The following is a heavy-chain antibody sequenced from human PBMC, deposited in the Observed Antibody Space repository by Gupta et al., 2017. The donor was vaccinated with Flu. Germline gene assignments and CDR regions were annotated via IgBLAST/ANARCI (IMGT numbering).Heavy chain of an antibody. Sequence: QVPLVQSGAELKKPGASVKVSCKASGYTFTSYDINCVRQATGQGLEWMGWMNPKSGNTGYAQKFQGRVTMTRNTSISTAYMELSSLRSEDTAVYYCARLTYYDFWSGYYTGIHYYYYMDVWGKGTTVTVSS. CDR3: ARLTYYDFWSGYYTGIHYYYYMDV. J-gene: IGHJ6*03. V-gene: IGHV1-8*01. CDR1: GYTFTSYD. D-gene: IGHD3-3*01. CDR2: MNPKSGNT.